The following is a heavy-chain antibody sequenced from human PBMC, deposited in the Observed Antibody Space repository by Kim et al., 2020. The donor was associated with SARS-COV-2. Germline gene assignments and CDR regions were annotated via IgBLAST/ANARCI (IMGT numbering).Heavy chain of an antibody. V-gene: IGHV4-34*01. CDR1: GGSFSGYY. D-gene: IGHD3-10*01. J-gene: IGHJ6*01. Sequence: SETLSLTCAVYGGSFSGYYWSWIRQPPGKGLEWIGEINHSGSTNYNPSLKSRVTISVDTSKNQFSLKLSSVTAADTAVYYCARGYGSGSPSYYYYGMDG. CDR2: INHSGST. CDR3: ARGYGSGSPSYYYYGMDG.